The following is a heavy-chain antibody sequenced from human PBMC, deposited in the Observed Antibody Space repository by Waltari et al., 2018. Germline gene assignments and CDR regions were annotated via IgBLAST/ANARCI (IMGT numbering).Heavy chain of an antibody. CDR2: IYRGGSI. J-gene: IGHJ6*02. D-gene: IGHD3-3*01. V-gene: IGHV3-53*01. Sequence: EVQLVESGGGLIQPGGSLRLSCAASGFTVSSNYMSWVRQAPGKGLEWVSVIYRGGSIYYADSVKGRFTISRDNSKNTVYLQMNSLRAGDTAVYYCARDAITIFGEVRNNYGMDVWGQGTTVTVS. CDR1: GFTVSSNY. CDR3: ARDAITIFGEVRNNYGMDV.